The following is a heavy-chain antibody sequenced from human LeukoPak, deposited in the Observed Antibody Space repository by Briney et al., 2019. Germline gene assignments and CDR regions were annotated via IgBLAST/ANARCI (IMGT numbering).Heavy chain of an antibody. J-gene: IGHJ4*02. V-gene: IGHV3-7*01. D-gene: IGHD5-12*01. CDR3: VRDGGVSGYDLLDY. Sequence: PGGSLGLSCTASGFIFSNYWMTWVRQAPGKGLEWGAQINQDGSKEYYIDSVKARFSISRDNARNSLSLQMNSLRAEDTAVYYCVRDGGVSGYDLLDYWGQGTLVTVSS. CDR2: INQDGSKE. CDR1: GFIFSNYW.